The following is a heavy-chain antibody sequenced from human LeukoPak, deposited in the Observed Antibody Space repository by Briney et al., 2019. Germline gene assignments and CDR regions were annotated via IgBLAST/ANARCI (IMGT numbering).Heavy chain of an antibody. CDR2: IYTSGST. J-gene: IGHJ6*02. D-gene: IGHD3-16*01. V-gene: IGHV4-61*02. Sequence: PSQTLSLTCTVSGGSISSGSYYWSWIRQPAGKGLEGIGRIYTSGSTNYNPSLKSRVTISVDTSKNQFSLKLSSVTAADTAVYYCARAREFWGKAAVNYYYGMDVWGQGTTVTVSS. CDR1: GGSISSGSYY. CDR3: ARAREFWGKAAVNYYYGMDV.